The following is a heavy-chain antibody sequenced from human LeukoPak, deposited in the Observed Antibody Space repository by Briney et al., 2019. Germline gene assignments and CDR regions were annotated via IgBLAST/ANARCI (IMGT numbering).Heavy chain of an antibody. CDR3: AKDLDTYYDILTGTSPPQY. J-gene: IGHJ4*02. CDR1: GFTFSSYG. D-gene: IGHD3-9*01. V-gene: IGHV3-23*01. CDR2: ISGSGGST. Sequence: GGTLRLSCAASGFTFSSYGMSWVRQAPGKGLEWVSAISGSGGSTYYADSVKGRFTISRDNSKNTLYLQMNSLRAEDTAVYYCAKDLDTYYDILTGTSPPQYWGQGTLVTVSS.